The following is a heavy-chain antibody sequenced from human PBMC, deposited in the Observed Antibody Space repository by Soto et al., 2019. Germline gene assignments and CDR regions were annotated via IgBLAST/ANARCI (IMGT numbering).Heavy chain of an antibody. Sequence: HVQLQQWGAGLLKPSETLSLTCAVYGGSFSGYYWSWIRQPPGKGLEWIGEINHSGSANYIPSLRSRVTISVDTSKSQFSLKLSSVTAADTAVYYCARGRFECLVRHYFDYWGQGRLVTVSS. CDR1: GGSFSGYY. CDR3: ARGRFECLVRHYFDY. J-gene: IGHJ4*02. D-gene: IGHD6-19*01. CDR2: INHSGSA. V-gene: IGHV4-34*01.